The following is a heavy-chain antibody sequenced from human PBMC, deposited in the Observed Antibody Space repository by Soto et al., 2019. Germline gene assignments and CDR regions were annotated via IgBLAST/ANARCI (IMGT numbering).Heavy chain of an antibody. Sequence: QVQLVQSGAEVKKPGSSVKVSCKASGGTFSSYTISWVRQAPGQGLEWMGRIIPILGIANYAQKFQGRVTXXAXKXXSTAYMELSSLRSEDTAVYYCARDPHYYGSGSYDYWGQGTLVTVSS. CDR2: IIPILGIA. V-gene: IGHV1-69*08. J-gene: IGHJ4*02. D-gene: IGHD3-10*01. CDR1: GGTFSSYT. CDR3: ARDPHYYGSGSYDY.